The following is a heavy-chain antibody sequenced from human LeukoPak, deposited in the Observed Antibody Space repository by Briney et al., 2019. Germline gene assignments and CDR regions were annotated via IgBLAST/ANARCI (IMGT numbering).Heavy chain of an antibody. CDR1: GFTFSSYW. D-gene: IGHD1-26*01. V-gene: IGHV3-74*01. J-gene: IGHJ3*02. Sequence: GGSLRLSCAASGFTFSSYWMHWVRQAPGKGLVWVSRINSDGSSTSYADSVKGRSTISRDNAKNTLYLQMNSLRAEDTAVYYCARAVGATGDAFDIWGQGTMVTVSS. CDR2: INSDGSST. CDR3: ARAVGATGDAFDI.